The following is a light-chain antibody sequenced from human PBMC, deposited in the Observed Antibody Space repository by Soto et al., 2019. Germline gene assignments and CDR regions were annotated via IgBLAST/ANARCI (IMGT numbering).Light chain of an antibody. V-gene: IGLV2-14*01. CDR3: ASITRSSTSV. J-gene: IGLJ1*01. Sequence: QSVLSQPASVSGSPGQSITISCTGTNSDVGGYEYVSWYQHQPDKAPKLIIYDVTNRPSGVSTRFSGSKSGNTASLTISGIQTEDEADYYCASITRSSTSVFGTGTKSPS. CDR1: NSDVGGYEY. CDR2: DVT.